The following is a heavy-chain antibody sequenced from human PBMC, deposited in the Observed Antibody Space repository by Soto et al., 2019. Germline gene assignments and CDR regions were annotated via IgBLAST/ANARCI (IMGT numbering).Heavy chain of an antibody. J-gene: IGHJ5*02. CDR1: GGSISSGGYS. D-gene: IGHD2-2*01. CDR2: IYHSGST. Sequence: QLLLQESGSGLVKPSQTLSLTCAVSGGSISSGGYSWSWIRQPPGKGPEWIGYIYHSGSTYYNPSLKSRVTISVDRSKNQFSLKLSSVTAADTAVYYCARVPDRWGQGTLVTVSS. V-gene: IGHV4-30-2*01. CDR3: ARVPDR.